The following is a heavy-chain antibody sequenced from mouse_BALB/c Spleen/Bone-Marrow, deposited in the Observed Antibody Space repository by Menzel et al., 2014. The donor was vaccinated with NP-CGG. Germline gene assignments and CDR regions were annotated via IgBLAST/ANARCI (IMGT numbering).Heavy chain of an antibody. J-gene: IGHJ2*01. CDR1: GFTFSSYA. Sequence: EVKVVESGGGLVKPGGSLKLSCAASGFTFSSYAMSWIRQTPEKRLEWVATISSGGNYTYYPDSVKGRFTISRDNAKNTLYLQMSSLRSEDTAMYCCARPNTDYFDYWGQGTTLTVSS. D-gene: IGHD5-1-1*01. CDR3: ARPNTDYFDY. V-gene: IGHV5-9-1*01. CDR2: ISSGGNYT.